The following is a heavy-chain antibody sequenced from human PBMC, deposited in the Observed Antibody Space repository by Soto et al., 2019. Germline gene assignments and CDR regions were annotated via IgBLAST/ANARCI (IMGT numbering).Heavy chain of an antibody. CDR1: GFTFSSYA. CDR3: AKQGMDILTGYSGGV. CDR2: ISGSGGST. Sequence: GGSLRLSCAASGFTFSSYAMSWVRQAPGKGLEWVSAISGSGGSTYYADSVKGRFTISRDNSKNTLYLQMNSLRAEDTAVYYCAKQGMDILTGYSGGVWGKGTTVTVSS. V-gene: IGHV3-23*01. D-gene: IGHD3-9*01. J-gene: IGHJ6*04.